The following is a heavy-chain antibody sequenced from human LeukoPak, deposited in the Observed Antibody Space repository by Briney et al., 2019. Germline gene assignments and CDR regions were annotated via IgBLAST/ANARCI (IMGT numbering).Heavy chain of an antibody. CDR1: GFTFSSYW. J-gene: IGHJ4*02. V-gene: IGHV3-74*01. Sequence: GGSLRLSCAASGFTFSSYWMHWVRQAPGKGQVWVSRINSDGSSTSYADSVKGRFTISRDNAKNTLYLQMNSLRAEDTAVYYCARGHGKQQLVLGGFDYWAQGTLVTVSS. D-gene: IGHD6-13*01. CDR3: ARGHGKQQLVLGGFDY. CDR2: INSDGSST.